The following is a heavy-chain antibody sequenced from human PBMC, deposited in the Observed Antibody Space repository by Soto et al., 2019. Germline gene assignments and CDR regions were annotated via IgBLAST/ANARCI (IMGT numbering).Heavy chain of an antibody. CDR2: FWYDGSNK. CDR1: GFTFRTYG. V-gene: IGHV3-33*01. Sequence: QVQLVESGGGVVQPGRSLRLSCAASGFTFRTYGMHWVRQAPGKGLEWVAVFWYDGSNKYYAESVKGRFTISRDNSKNTLYLQMNSLRAEDTAVYYSARDGTFGAKGGSLDIWGQATIVTVSS. J-gene: IGHJ3*02. CDR3: ARDGTFGAKGGSLDI. D-gene: IGHD2-8*01.